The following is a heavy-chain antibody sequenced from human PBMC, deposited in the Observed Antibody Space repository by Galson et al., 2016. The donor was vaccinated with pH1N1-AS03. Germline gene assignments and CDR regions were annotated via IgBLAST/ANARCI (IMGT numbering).Heavy chain of an antibody. V-gene: IGHV2-5*01. CDR1: GFSLNTGGEG. Sequence: PALVKPPQTLTLTCTFSGFSLNTGGEGVAWIRQPPGGAPEWLALIYWNDDKRYTPSLKTSLTIPKDTSKNQVVLTLTNVDPVDTATYYCARRSDVGSWFVVFFDSWGPGTLVTVS. CDR2: IYWNDDK. J-gene: IGHJ4*02. D-gene: IGHD2-15*01. CDR3: ARRSDVGSWFVVFFDS.